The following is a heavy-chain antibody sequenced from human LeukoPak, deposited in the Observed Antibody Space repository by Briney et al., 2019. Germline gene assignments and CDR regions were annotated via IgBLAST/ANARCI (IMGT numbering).Heavy chain of an antibody. D-gene: IGHD3-22*01. V-gene: IGHV1-24*01. Sequence: GASVKVSCKVSGYTLTEVVIHWVRQAPEKGLEWVGRFDPEDGETIYAQKFQGRVTMTEDTSTDTAYMELSSLRSEDTAVYYCATGPYDRSGYYYYYFDYWGQGTLVTVSS. CDR1: GYTLTEVV. J-gene: IGHJ4*02. CDR3: ATGPYDRSGYYYYYFDY. CDR2: FDPEDGET.